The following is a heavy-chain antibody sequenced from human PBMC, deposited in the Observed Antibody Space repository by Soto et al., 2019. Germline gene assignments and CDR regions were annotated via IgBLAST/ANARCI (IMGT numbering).Heavy chain of an antibody. V-gene: IGHV1-69*13. J-gene: IGHJ5*02. CDR1: GCTFSSYA. CDR2: IIPIFGTA. Sequence: GASVKVSCKASGCTFSSYAISWVRQAPGQGLEWMGGIIPIFGTANYAQKFQGRVTITADESTSTAYMELSSLRSEDTAVYYCARATFGARGYSYGYWFDPWGQGTLVTVSS. D-gene: IGHD5-18*01. CDR3: ARATFGARGYSYGYWFDP.